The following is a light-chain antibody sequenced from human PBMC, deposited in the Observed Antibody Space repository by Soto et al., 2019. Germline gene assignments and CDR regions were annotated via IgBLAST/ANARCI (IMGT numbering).Light chain of an antibody. CDR3: QEYYSTPRT. CDR2: WAS. J-gene: IGKJ1*01. CDR1: QSVLYSSNNKNY. V-gene: IGKV4-1*01. Sequence: DIVMTQSPDSLAVSLGERATIDCKSSQSVLYSSNNKNYLAWYQQKPGQPPKLLIYWASTREFGVPDRFSGTGSGTDFTLTIIDLQAEDVAVYYCQEYYSTPRTFGQGTKVEIK.